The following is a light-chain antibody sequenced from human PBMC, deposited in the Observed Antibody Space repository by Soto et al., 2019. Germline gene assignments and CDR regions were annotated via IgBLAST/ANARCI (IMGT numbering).Light chain of an antibody. CDR3: CSYAGSYTYV. Sequence: QSALTQPRSVSGSPGQSVTISCTGTSSDVGGYNSVSWYQQHPGKAPKLMIYDVSKRPSGVPDRFSGSNSGHSASLTISGLQAEDEADYYCCSYAGSYTYVFRPGTKVTVL. CDR2: DVS. CDR1: SSDVGGYNS. J-gene: IGLJ1*01. V-gene: IGLV2-11*01.